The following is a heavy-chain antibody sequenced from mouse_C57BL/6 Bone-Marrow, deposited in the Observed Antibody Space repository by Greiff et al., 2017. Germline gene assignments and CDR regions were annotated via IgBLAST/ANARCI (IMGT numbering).Heavy chain of an antibody. Sequence: EVKLMESGEGLVKPGGSLKLSCAASGFTFSSSAMSWVRQTPEKRLEWVAYISSGGDYTYYADTVKGRITISRDNARNTLYLQVSSLKSEDTAMYYCTRDHYGSSYLARFAYWGRGTLVTVSA. CDR3: TRDHYGSSYLARFAY. J-gene: IGHJ3*01. CDR2: ISSGGDYT. V-gene: IGHV5-9-1*02. CDR1: GFTFSSSA. D-gene: IGHD1-1*01.